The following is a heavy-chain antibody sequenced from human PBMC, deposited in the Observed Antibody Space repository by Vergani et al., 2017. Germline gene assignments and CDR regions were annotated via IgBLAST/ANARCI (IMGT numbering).Heavy chain of an antibody. J-gene: IGHJ5*02. CDR2: IIPIFGTP. Sequence: QVRLEQSGAEQKKPGSSVKVSCKASGGPITNYAFGWVRQAPGQGLEWMGGIIPIFGTPTYAQKFRDRLTITADESTYTTYMELRSLKFDDTAVYYCAGDRGVTTVNWVVPWGQGTRVTVSS. CDR1: GGPITNYA. CDR3: AGDRGVTTVNWVVP. V-gene: IGHV1-69*01. D-gene: IGHD4-17*01.